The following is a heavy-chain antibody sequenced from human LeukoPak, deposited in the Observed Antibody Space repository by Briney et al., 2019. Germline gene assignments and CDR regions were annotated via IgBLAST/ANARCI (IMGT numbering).Heavy chain of an antibody. Sequence: GGSLRLSCAASGFTFSDYYMSWIRQAPGKGLEWVSYISSSGSTIYYADSVKGRFTISRDNAKNSLYLQMNSLRAEDTAVYYCASQYDFWSGYYDYWGQGTLLTVSS. CDR3: ASQYDFWSGYYDY. CDR2: ISSSGSTI. CDR1: GFTFSDYY. D-gene: IGHD3-3*01. V-gene: IGHV3-11*01. J-gene: IGHJ4*02.